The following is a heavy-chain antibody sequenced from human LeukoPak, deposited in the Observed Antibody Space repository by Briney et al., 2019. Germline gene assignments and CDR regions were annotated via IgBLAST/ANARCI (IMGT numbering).Heavy chain of an antibody. D-gene: IGHD1-7*01. Sequence: SETLSLTCTVSGGSISSGGYYWSWIRQLPGKGLEWIGYIYHSGSTYYNPSLKSRVTISVDRSKNQFSLKLSSVTAADTAVYYCARGRTNFDYWGQGTLVTVSS. CDR3: ARGRTNFDY. J-gene: IGHJ4*02. V-gene: IGHV4-30-2*01. CDR2: IYHSGST. CDR1: GGSISSGGYY.